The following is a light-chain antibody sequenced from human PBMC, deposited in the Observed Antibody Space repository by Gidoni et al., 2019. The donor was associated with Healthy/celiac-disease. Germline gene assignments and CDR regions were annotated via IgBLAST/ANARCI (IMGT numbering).Light chain of an antibody. CDR2: GAS. J-gene: IGKJ4*01. V-gene: IGKV3-15*01. Sequence: EIVMTQSPATLSVSPGERATLSCRASQSVSSNLAWYQQKPGQAPRLLIYGASTRATGIPARSSGSGAGKEFTITISSLQSEDVAVYYCQQYNNWPPTFGGGTKVEIK. CDR3: QQYNNWPPT. CDR1: QSVSSN.